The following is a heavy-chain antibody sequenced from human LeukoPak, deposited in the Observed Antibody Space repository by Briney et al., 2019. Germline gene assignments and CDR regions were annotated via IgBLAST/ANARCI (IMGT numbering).Heavy chain of an antibody. D-gene: IGHD2-21*02. Sequence: GGSLRLSCAASGFTFSSYGMHWVRQAPGKGLEWVSALSGSGGSTYYADSVKGRFTISRDNSKNTLYLQMNSLRAEDTAVYYCAKESDAYCGGDCYVYYYYYYMDVWGKGTTVTISS. CDR1: GFTFSSYG. V-gene: IGHV3-23*01. J-gene: IGHJ6*03. CDR2: LSGSGGST. CDR3: AKESDAYCGGDCYVYYYYYYMDV.